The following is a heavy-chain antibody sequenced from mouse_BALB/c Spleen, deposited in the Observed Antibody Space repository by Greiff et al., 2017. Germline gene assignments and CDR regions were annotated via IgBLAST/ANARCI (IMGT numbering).Heavy chain of an antibody. CDR2: INPSSGYT. CDR1: GYTFTSYT. V-gene: IGHV1-4*02. D-gene: IGHD2-2*01. J-gene: IGHJ3*01. CDR3: ARDWLRRAWFAY. Sequence: QVQLQQSAAELARPGASVKMSCKASGYTFTSYTMHWVKQRPGQGLEWIGYINPSSGYTEYNQKFKDKTTLTADKSSSTAYMQLSSLTSEDSAVYYCARDWLRRAWFAYWGQGTLVTVSA.